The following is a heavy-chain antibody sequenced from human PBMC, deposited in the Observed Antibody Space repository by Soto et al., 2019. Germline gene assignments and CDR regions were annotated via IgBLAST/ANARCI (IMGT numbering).Heavy chain of an antibody. D-gene: IGHD6-19*01. Sequence: SETLSLTCTVSGGSISSYYWSWIRQPPGKGLEWIGYIYYSGSTNYNTSLKSRVTLSVDTFKTQFSLKLSSVTAAETAVYYCARGVDRQWPDCWVQGTLVSVSA. CDR3: ARGVDRQWPDC. CDR2: IYYSGST. V-gene: IGHV4-59*01. CDR1: GGSISSYY. J-gene: IGHJ4*02.